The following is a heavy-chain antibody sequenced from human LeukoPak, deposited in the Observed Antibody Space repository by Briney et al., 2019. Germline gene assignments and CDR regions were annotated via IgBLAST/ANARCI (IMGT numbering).Heavy chain of an antibody. Sequence: GSLRLSCAASGFTFSSYDMSWIRQPPGKGLEWIGEIIHSGSTNYNPSLKSRVTISVDTSKNQFSLKLSSVTAADTAVYYCARGGSGSYYKGFDYWGQGTLVTASS. CDR1: GFTFSSYD. CDR3: ARGGSGSYYKGFDY. CDR2: IIHSGST. V-gene: IGHV4-34*12. J-gene: IGHJ4*02. D-gene: IGHD3-10*01.